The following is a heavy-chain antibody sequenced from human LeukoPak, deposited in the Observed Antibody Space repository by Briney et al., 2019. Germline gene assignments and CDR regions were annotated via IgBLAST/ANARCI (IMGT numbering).Heavy chain of an antibody. V-gene: IGHV3-30*02. J-gene: IGHJ4*02. CDR3: AKDQEVGATTIDY. Sequence: GGSLRLSCAASGFTFSNYGMHWVRQAPGKGLEWVAFIRYDGSNKYYADSVKGRSTISRDNSKNTLYLQMNSLGVEGTAVYYCAKDQEVGATTIDYWGQGTLVTVSS. D-gene: IGHD1-26*01. CDR1: GFTFSNYG. CDR2: IRYDGSNK.